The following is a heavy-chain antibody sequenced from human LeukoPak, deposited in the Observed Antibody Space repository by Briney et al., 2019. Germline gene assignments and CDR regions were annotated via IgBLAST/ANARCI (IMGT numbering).Heavy chain of an antibody. CDR2: ISAYNGNA. CDR1: GYTFTNYG. J-gene: IGHJ4*02. Sequence: GASVKVSCKASGYTFTNYGISWVRQAPGQGLEWMGWISAYNGNANYAQNLQGRITMTTDTSTSTAYMELTSLRSDDTAVYYCARDYYYDSSGYVDYWGQGTPVTVSS. CDR3: ARDYYYDSSGYVDY. V-gene: IGHV1-18*01. D-gene: IGHD3-22*01.